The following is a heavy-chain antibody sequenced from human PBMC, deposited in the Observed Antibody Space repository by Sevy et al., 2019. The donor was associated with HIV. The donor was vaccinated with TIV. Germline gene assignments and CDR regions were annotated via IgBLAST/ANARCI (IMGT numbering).Heavy chain of an antibody. CDR2: IHFTGNT. CDR3: ARDSTTRPRVFDY. D-gene: IGHD1-1*01. Sequence: SETLSLTCSVSGGSISSYFWTWVRQSPGKGLEWIVNIHFTGNTDYSPSLKSRVTLSLDTSKSQFSLTLKSVTAADTAIYFCARDSTTRPRVFDYWGQGTLVTVSS. J-gene: IGHJ4*02. CDR1: GGSISSYF. V-gene: IGHV4-59*01.